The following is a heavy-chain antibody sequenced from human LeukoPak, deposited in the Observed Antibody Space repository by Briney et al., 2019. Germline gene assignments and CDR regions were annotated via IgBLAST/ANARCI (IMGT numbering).Heavy chain of an antibody. J-gene: IGHJ4*02. Sequence: GGSLRLSCGASGFTFNTYNMNWVRQAPGKGLEWVSYISSSSSTIYYADSVKGRFTISRDNAKNSLSLQMNSLRAEDTAVYYCARDFDYWGQGTLVTVSS. CDR3: ARDFDY. V-gene: IGHV3-48*01. CDR1: GFTFNTYN. CDR2: ISSSSSTI.